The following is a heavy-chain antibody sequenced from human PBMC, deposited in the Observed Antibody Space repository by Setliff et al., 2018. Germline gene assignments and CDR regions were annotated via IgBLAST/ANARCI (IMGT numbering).Heavy chain of an antibody. CDR2: IYYTGST. J-gene: IGHJ4*02. Sequence: PSETLSLTCTVSGGSISSSSHYWGWIRQPPGKGLEWIGSIYYTGSTYYNPSLRSRVTMSVDTSKRQFSLKLGSATATDTAVYYCARDMGQPYYFESWGLGTRVTV. CDR3: ARDMGQPYYFES. CDR1: GGSISSSSHY. V-gene: IGHV4-39*07. D-gene: IGHD1-1*01.